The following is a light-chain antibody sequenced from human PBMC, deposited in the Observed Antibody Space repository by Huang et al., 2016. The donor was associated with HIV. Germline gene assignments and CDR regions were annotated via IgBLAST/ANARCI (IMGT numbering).Light chain of an antibody. CDR1: QSISTY. V-gene: IGKV3-11*01. CDR3: HQRGDWPLT. J-gene: IGKJ4*01. CDR2: GAS. Sequence: EIVLTQSPATLSLSPGDRATLSCRASQSISTYLAWYQQKPGQSPRLLIHGASNRATGIPTRFSGRGSGTDFTLTISSLEPEDCALYYCHQRGDWPLTFGGGTKVEIK.